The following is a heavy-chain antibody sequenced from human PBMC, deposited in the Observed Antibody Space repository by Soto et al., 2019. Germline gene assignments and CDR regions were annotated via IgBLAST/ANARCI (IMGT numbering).Heavy chain of an antibody. CDR2: IYYSVST. J-gene: IGHJ6*02. Sequence: SETLSLTCTVSGGSISSYYWSWIRQPPGKGLEWIGYIYYSVSTNYNPSLKSRVTISVDTSKNQFSLKLSSVTAADTAVYYCARSYSYGFGTNRHYYYYGMDVWGQGTTVTVSS. V-gene: IGHV4-59*01. CDR3: ARSYSYGFGTNRHYYYYGMDV. CDR1: GGSISSYY. D-gene: IGHD5-18*01.